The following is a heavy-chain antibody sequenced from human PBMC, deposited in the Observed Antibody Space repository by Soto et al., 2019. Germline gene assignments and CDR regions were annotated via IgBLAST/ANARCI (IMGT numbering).Heavy chain of an antibody. CDR3: ARHVTMVRGVIIRYYYYGMDV. J-gene: IGHJ6*02. V-gene: IGHV5-51*01. Sequence: PGESLKISCKGSGYSFTSYWIGWVRQMPGKGLEWMGIIYPGDSDTRYSPSFQGQVTISADKSISTAYLQWSSLKASDTAMYYCARHVTMVRGVIIRYYYYGMDVWGQGTTVTVYS. D-gene: IGHD3-10*01. CDR1: GYSFTSYW. CDR2: IYPGDSDT.